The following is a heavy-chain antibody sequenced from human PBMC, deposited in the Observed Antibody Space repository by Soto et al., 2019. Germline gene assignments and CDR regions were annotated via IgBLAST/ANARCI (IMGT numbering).Heavy chain of an antibody. J-gene: IGHJ6*02. CDR3: TRRYCSGGSCYRYYYYYYGMDV. CDR1: GFTFGDYA. D-gene: IGHD2-15*01. CDR2: IRSKAYGGTT. V-gene: IGHV3-49*03. Sequence: GGSLRLSCTASGFTFGDYAMSWFRQAPGKGLEWVGFIRSKAYGGTTEYAASVKGRFTISRDDSKSIAYLQMNSLKTEDTAVYYCTRRYCSGGSCYRYYYYYYGMDVWGQGTTVTVSS.